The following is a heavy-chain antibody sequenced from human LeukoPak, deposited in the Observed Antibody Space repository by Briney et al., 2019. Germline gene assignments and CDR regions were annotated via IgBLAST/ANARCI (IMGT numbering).Heavy chain of an antibody. CDR2: IIPIFGTA. V-gene: IGHV1-69*13. J-gene: IGHJ6*02. D-gene: IGHD6-6*01. Sequence: SVKVSRKASGGTFSSYAISWVRQAPGQGLEWMGGIIPIFGTANYAQKFQGRVTITADESTSTAYMELSSLRSEDTAVYYCARLPLRSIAVGYYGMDVWGQGTTVTVSS. CDR1: GGTFSSYA. CDR3: ARLPLRSIAVGYYGMDV.